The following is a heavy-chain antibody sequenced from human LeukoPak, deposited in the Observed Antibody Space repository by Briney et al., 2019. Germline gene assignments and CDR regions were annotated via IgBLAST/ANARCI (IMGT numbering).Heavy chain of an antibody. J-gene: IGHJ4*02. Sequence: GASVKVSCKASGYTFTGYYMHWVRQAPGQGLEWMGWINPNSGGTNYAQKFQGRVTMTRDTSISTAYTELSRLRSDDTAVYYCARLTYDFWSGYYGSFDYWGQGTLVTVSS. CDR1: GYTFTGYY. V-gene: IGHV1-2*02. D-gene: IGHD3-3*01. CDR2: INPNSGGT. CDR3: ARLTYDFWSGYYGSFDY.